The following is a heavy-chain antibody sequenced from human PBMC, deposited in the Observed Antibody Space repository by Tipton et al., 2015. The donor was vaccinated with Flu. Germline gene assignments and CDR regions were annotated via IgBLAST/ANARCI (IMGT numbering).Heavy chain of an antibody. Sequence: SLRLSCEASGLSITSYGMNWVRQAPGKGLEWVSYISFSSSSVYYADSVKGRFTISRDNAKSSLYLQMNSLSAEDTAVYYCARERYDGGTPFFDSWGQGSLVTVSS. CDR2: ISFSSSSV. CDR3: ARERYDGGTPFFDS. CDR1: GLSITSYG. V-gene: IGHV3-48*01. D-gene: IGHD4-23*01. J-gene: IGHJ4*02.